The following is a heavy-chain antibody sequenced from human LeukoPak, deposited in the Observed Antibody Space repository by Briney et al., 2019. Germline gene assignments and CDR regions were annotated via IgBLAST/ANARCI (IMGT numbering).Heavy chain of an antibody. J-gene: IGHJ4*01. CDR2: ISGSGGST. V-gene: IGHV3-23*01. Sequence: GGSLRLSCAASGFTFSSYAMSWVRQAPGKGLEWVSAISGSGGSTYYADSVKGRFTISRDNSKNTLYLQMNSLRAEDTAVYYCAKDRSMWFGETGVDYWGQASLASVSS. CDR1: GFTFSSYA. CDR3: AKDRSMWFGETGVDY. D-gene: IGHD3-10*01.